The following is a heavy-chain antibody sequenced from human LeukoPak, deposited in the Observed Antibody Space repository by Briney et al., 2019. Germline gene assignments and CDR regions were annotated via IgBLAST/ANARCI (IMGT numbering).Heavy chain of an antibody. Sequence: GGSLRLSCAASGFTFSSYDMHWVRQATGKGLEWVSAIGTAGDTYYPGSVKGRFTISRENAKSSLYLQMNSLRAGDTAVYYCARVYYDSSGYYYFDYWGQGTLVTVSS. CDR3: ARVYYDSSGYYYFDY. V-gene: IGHV3-13*01. CDR2: IGTAGDT. D-gene: IGHD3-22*01. CDR1: GFTFSSYD. J-gene: IGHJ4*02.